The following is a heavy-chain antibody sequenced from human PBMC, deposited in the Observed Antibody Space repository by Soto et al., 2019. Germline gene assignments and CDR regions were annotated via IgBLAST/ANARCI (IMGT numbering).Heavy chain of an antibody. J-gene: IGHJ3*02. Sequence: GESLKISCKGSGYSFTSYWIGWVRQMPGKGLEWRGIIYPGDSDTRYSPSFQGQVPIPADKSISTAYLQWSSLKASDTAMYYCARLLPAAISVPNDAFDIWGQGTMVTVSS. D-gene: IGHD2-2*01. CDR1: GYSFTSYW. V-gene: IGHV5-51*01. CDR2: IYPGDSDT. CDR3: ARLLPAAISVPNDAFDI.